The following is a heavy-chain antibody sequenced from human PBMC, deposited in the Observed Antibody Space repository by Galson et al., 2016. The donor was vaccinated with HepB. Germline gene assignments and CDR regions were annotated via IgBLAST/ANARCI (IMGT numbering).Heavy chain of an antibody. CDR2: ISYDGSHQ. CDR1: GFTFRIHG. D-gene: IGHD3-16*02. V-gene: IGHV3-30*03. CDR3: ARDRRYDYVWGSYPYFDY. J-gene: IGHJ4*02. Sequence: SLRLSCAVSGFTFRIHGIHWVRQAPGKGLEWVAFISYDGSHQSYAGSVKRRSTISRDNSKNTLYLQMNSLRTEDTAVYYCARDRRYDYVWGSYPYFDYWGQGTLVTVSS.